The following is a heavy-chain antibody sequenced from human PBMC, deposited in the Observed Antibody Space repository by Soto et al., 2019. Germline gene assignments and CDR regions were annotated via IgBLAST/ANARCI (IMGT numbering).Heavy chain of an antibody. D-gene: IGHD3-10*01. Sequence: QLQLVQSGAEVKRPGASVRVSCKASGNTLTGYFLHWVRQARGQGLEWLGWLNSNSGGTKIAQKFQGMLAMTRDTSITTARMELSRLTSDGTAVYYCATPPGWLGEGSGGLDVWGLGATVTVSS. CDR1: GNTLTGYF. J-gene: IGHJ6*02. V-gene: IGHV1-2*02. CDR2: LNSNSGGT. CDR3: ATPPGWLGEGSGGLDV.